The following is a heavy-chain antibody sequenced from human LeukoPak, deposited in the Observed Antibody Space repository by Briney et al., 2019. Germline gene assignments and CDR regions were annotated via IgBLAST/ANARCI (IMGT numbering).Heavy chain of an antibody. V-gene: IGHV4-39*07. CDR3: ASEGIRDYYYYIMDV. CDR2: IYYSGTT. CDR1: GGSISSSPYY. J-gene: IGHJ6*03. D-gene: IGHD2-21*01. Sequence: SETLSLTCTVSGGSISSSPYYWGWIRQPPGKGLEWIGSIYYSGTTHYSPSLESRVTISVDTSKNQFSLKLASVTAADTAIYYCASEGIRDYYYYIMDVWGKGTTVTISS.